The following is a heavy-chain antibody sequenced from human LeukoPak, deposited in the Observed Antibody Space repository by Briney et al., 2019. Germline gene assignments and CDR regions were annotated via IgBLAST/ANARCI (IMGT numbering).Heavy chain of an antibody. Sequence: SVKVSCKASGGTFSSYAISWVRQTPGQGLEWMGRIIPILGIANYAQKFQGRVTISADKSTSTAYMELSSLRSEDTAVYYCARGLEWLGFDYWGQGTLVTVSS. V-gene: IGHV1-69*04. J-gene: IGHJ4*02. CDR2: IIPILGIA. CDR1: GGTFSSYA. D-gene: IGHD1-1*01. CDR3: ARGLEWLGFDY.